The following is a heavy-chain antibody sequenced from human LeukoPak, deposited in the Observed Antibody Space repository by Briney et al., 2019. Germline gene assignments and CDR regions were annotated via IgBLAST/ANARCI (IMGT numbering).Heavy chain of an antibody. CDR3: ARRIQVQGGYFDY. CDR2: IYYSGST. V-gene: IGHV4-39*07. D-gene: IGHD2-15*01. CDR1: GGSISSSSYY. J-gene: IGHJ4*02. Sequence: PSETLSLTCTVSGGSISSSSYYWGWIRQPPGKGLEWIGSIYYSGSTYYNPSLKSRVTISVDTSKNQFSLKLSSVTAADTAVYYCARRIQVQGGYFDYWGQGTLVTVSS.